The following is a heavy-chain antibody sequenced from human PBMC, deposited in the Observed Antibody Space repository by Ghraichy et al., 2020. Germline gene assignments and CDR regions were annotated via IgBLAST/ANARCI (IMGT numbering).Heavy chain of an antibody. CDR1: GGSISSSSYY. J-gene: IGHJ4*02. CDR3: ARQWELHTPFDY. CDR2: IYYSGST. Sequence: SETLSLTCTVSGGSISSSSYYWGWIRQPPGKGLEWIGSIYYSGSTYYNPSLKSRVTISVDTSKNQFSLKLSSVTAADTAVYYCARQWELHTPFDYWGQGTLVTVSS. V-gene: IGHV4-39*01. D-gene: IGHD1-26*01.